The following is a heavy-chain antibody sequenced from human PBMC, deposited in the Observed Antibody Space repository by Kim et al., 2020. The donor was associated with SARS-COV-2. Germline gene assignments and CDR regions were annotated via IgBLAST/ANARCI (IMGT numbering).Heavy chain of an antibody. V-gene: IGHV4-39*01. CDR3: ARHGALPAGNPQNTNW. CDR1: GGSIISTNYY. D-gene: IGHD2-2*01. CDR2: IYYSGST. J-gene: IGHJ5*01. Sequence: SETLSLTCTVSGGSIISTNYYWGWIRQSPGKGLVWIGSIYYSGSTYYGPSLKGRVTISVNTSKNQISLKLGSVTAADTGVFYCARHGALPAGNPQNTNW.